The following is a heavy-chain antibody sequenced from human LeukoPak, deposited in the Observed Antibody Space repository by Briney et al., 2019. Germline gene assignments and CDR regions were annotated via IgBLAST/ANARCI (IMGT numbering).Heavy chain of an antibody. Sequence: PGGSLRLSCAAYGFTFRDYSMNWVRQAPGKGLEWLSYIWIDSGTTNSEGSVKIRFTISGDKSNISLYLQMNSLRVEDTAVYYCARDYKYAFDNWGQGTLVTVSS. CDR2: IWIDSGTT. D-gene: IGHD5-24*01. J-gene: IGHJ4*02. CDR1: GFTFRDYS. CDR3: ARDYKYAFDN. V-gene: IGHV3-48*01.